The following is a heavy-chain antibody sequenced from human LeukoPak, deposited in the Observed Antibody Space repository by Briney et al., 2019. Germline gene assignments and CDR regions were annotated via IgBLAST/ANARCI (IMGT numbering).Heavy chain of an antibody. Sequence: ASETLSLTCTVSGGSISSYYWSWLRQPPGKGLEWIGYISYSGSTNYNPSLTSRVTVSVDTSKNQFSLKLRSVTAADTAVYYCARGGRTGEFDYWGQGTLVTVSS. CDR3: ARGGRTGEFDY. CDR2: ISYSGST. D-gene: IGHD2-8*02. J-gene: IGHJ4*02. CDR1: GGSISSYY. V-gene: IGHV4-59*01.